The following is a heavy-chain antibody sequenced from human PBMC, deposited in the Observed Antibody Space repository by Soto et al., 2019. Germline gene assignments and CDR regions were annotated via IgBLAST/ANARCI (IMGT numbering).Heavy chain of an antibody. Sequence: GGSLRLSCAASGFSFSGFGMSWVRQAPGKGLEWVSAISATGLTIYYADSVRGRFTTSRDNSENTLYLQMNSLRAEDTAVYYCTRGTDCSSTKCLSDPKGVWGKGTTVTVSS. J-gene: IGHJ6*04. CDR2: ISATGLTI. D-gene: IGHD2-2*01. CDR3: TRGTDCSSTKCLSDPKGV. CDR1: GFSFSGFG. V-gene: IGHV3-23*01.